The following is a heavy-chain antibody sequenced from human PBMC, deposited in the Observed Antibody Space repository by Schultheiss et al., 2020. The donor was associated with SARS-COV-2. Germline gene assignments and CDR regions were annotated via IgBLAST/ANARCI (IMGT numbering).Heavy chain of an antibody. D-gene: IGHD6-6*01. CDR1: GFTFSSYA. CDR3: AKEGRWSIAARPFDY. CDR2: ISGSGGST. J-gene: IGHJ4*02. Sequence: GGSLRLSCAASGFTFSSYAMNWVRQAPGKGLEWVSAISGSGGSTYYADSVKGRFTISRDNAKNTLYLQMNSLRAEDTAVYYCAKEGRWSIAARPFDYWGQGTLVTVSS. V-gene: IGHV3-23*01.